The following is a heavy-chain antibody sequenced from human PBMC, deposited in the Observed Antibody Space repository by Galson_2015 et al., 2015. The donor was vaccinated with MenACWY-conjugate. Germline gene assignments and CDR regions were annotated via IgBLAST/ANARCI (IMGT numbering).Heavy chain of an antibody. D-gene: IGHD3-10*02. Sequence: ETQSLTCSVSDFYINTGYLWAWIRQSPGKGLEWIGSIHYSGTTYYSPSLKSRIAISMVTSAQFSLAVTSVTAADTAVYYCAREGVHYDVPPNWFDSWGQGMRVSVSS. J-gene: IGHJ5*01. CDR3: AREGVHYDVPPNWFDS. CDR1: DFYINTGYL. V-gene: IGHV4-38-2*02. CDR2: IHYSGTT.